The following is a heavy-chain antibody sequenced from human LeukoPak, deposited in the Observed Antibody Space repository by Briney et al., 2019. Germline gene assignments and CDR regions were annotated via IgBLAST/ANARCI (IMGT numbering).Heavy chain of an antibody. Sequence: GRSLRLSCAASGFTFSSYAMHWVRQAPGKGLEWVAVISYDGSNKYYADSVKGRFTISRDNSKNTLYLQMNSLRAEDTAVYYCARGGWLQFSYYYYGMDVWGQGTTVTVSS. D-gene: IGHD5-24*01. J-gene: IGHJ6*02. V-gene: IGHV3-30-3*01. CDR2: ISYDGSNK. CDR1: GFTFSSYA. CDR3: ARGGWLQFSYYYYGMDV.